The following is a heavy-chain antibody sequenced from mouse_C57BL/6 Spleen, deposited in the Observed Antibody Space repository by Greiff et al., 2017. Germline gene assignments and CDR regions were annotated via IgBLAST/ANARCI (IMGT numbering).Heavy chain of an antibody. Sequence: QVQLQQSGAELVRPGTSVKVSCKASGYAFTNYLLEWVKQRPGQGLEWIGVINPGSGGTNYNEKFKGKATLTADKSSSTAYMQLSSLTSEDSAVYFCARSTGTEYFDYWGQGTTLTVSS. V-gene: IGHV1-54*01. CDR2: INPGSGGT. D-gene: IGHD4-1*01. CDR3: ARSTGTEYFDY. CDR1: GYAFTNYL. J-gene: IGHJ2*01.